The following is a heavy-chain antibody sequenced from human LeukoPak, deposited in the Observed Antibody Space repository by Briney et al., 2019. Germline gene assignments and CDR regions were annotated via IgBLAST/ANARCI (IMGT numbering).Heavy chain of an antibody. CDR3: ARDSTYYYDSGSSGPHYFDN. D-gene: IGHD3-10*01. CDR1: GFTFSNYA. J-gene: IGHJ4*02. Sequence: PGGSLRLSCEASGFTFSNYAIHWVRQAPGKGLEWVSIISSGGVYEYYADSVKGRFTISRDNSKNTLYLQLNSLGPEDTAVYYCARDSTYYYDSGSSGPHYFDNWGQGTLVTVSS. CDR2: ISSGGVYE. V-gene: IGHV3-30*01.